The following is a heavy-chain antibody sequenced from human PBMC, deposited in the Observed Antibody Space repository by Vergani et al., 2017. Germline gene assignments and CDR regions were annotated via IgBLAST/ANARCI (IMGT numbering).Heavy chain of an antibody. D-gene: IGHD6-19*01. CDR3: ARHSTVEWLVKLGWIVP. CDR1: GASIRSSNYY. J-gene: IGHJ5*02. CDR2: IYYSGST. V-gene: IGHV4-39*01. Sequence: QLQLQESGPGLVKPSATLSLTCSVSGASIRSSNYYWGWIRQPPGKGLGWIASIYYSGSTYYNPSLKSRVTISVDTSKNQFSLKLSAVTAADTAVYFCARHSTVEWLVKLGWIVPWGQGILVTVAS.